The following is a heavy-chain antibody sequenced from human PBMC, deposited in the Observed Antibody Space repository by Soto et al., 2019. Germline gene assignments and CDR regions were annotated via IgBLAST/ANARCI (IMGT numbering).Heavy chain of an antibody. Sequence: EXLKIYYKSSGYXFTSYLIVWVRQIPGKGLEWMGIIYPGDSDTRYSPSFQGQVTISADKYISTAYLQSRSMKASDNAMYYCARQGGYYYGMDVWGQGTTGTVS. CDR3: ARQGGYYYGMDV. D-gene: IGHD3-16*01. CDR1: GYXFTSYL. V-gene: IGHV5-51*01. J-gene: IGHJ6*02. CDR2: IYPGDSDT.